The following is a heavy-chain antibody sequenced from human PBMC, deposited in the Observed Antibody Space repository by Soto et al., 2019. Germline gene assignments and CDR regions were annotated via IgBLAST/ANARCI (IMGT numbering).Heavy chain of an antibody. D-gene: IGHD3-10*01. Sequence: GGSLRLFCAASGFTFSSYAMSWVRQAPGKGLEWVSAISGSGGSTYYADSVKGRFTISRDNPKNTLYLQMNSLRAEDTAVYYCAKSLTMVRGVIHYYFGYWGQGTLVTVSS. J-gene: IGHJ4*02. CDR1: GFTFSSYA. CDR2: ISGSGGST. CDR3: AKSLTMVRGVIHYYFGY. V-gene: IGHV3-23*01.